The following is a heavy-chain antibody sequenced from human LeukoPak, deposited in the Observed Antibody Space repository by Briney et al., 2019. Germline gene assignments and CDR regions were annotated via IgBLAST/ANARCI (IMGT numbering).Heavy chain of an antibody. CDR2: INPNSGGT. V-gene: IGHV1-2*02. Sequence: ASVKVSCKASGYTFTGYYMHWVRQAPGQGLEWMGWINPNSGGTNYAQKFQGRVTMTRDTSISTAYMELSSLRSEDTAVYYCARVEMTMVRGVIVYYYYGMDVWGQGTTVTVSS. CDR1: GYTFTGYY. D-gene: IGHD3-10*01. J-gene: IGHJ6*02. CDR3: ARVEMTMVRGVIVYYYYGMDV.